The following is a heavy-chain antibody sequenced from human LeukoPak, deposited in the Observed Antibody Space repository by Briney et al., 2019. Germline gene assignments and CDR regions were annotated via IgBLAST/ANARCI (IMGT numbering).Heavy chain of an antibody. J-gene: IGHJ4*02. Sequence: SETLSLTCTVSGGSISSSSYYWGWLRQPPGKGLEWIGSIYYSGSTYYNPSLKSRVTISVDTSKNQFSLKPSSVTAADTAVYYCARRSGIAAAGLLDYWGQGTLVTVSS. D-gene: IGHD6-13*01. CDR3: ARRSGIAAAGLLDY. CDR2: IYYSGST. V-gene: IGHV4-39*07. CDR1: GGSISSSSYY.